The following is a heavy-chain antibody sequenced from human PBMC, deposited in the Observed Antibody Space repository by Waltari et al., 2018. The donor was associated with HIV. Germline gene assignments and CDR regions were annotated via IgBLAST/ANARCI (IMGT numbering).Heavy chain of an antibody. D-gene: IGHD6-6*01. V-gene: IGHV4-38-2*02. CDR3: ARGLAARPNS. CDR1: GYSISSGYY. J-gene: IGHJ4*02. Sequence: QVQLQESGPGAVKPSETLSLICTVSGYSISSGYYWSWIRQPPGEGLEWIGTIYHSGSTYYNPSLQSRVTMSVDTPNNQFSLKLNSVTAADTAVYFCARGLAARPNSWGQGTQVTASS. CDR2: IYHSGST.